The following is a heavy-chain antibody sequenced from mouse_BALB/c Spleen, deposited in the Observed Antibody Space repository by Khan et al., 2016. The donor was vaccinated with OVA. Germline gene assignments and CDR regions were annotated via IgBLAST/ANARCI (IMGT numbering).Heavy chain of an antibody. CDR2: ISYSGST. CDR1: GYSITSGYG. J-gene: IGHJ2*01. D-gene: IGHD1-2*01. V-gene: IGHV3-2*02. Sequence: VQLKESGPGLVKPSQSLSLTCTVTGYSITSGYGWNWIRQFPGNKPEWMGYISYSGSTNYNPSLKSRISITRDTSKNQFFLQLNSVTTEDTATYYCARTARIKYWGQGTTLTVPS. CDR3: ARTARIKY.